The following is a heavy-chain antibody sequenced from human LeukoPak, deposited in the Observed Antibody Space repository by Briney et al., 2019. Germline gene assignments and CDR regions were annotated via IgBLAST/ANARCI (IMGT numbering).Heavy chain of an antibody. CDR2: INPSGGST. Sequence: ASVKVSCKASGYTFTSYYMHWVRQAPGQGLEWMGIINPSGGSTSYAQKFQGRVTMTRDMSTSTVYMELSRLRSDDTAVYYCARDVGEYCSSVSCYASDYWGQGTLVTVSS. D-gene: IGHD2-2*01. V-gene: IGHV1-46*01. CDR1: GYTFTSYY. CDR3: ARDVGEYCSSVSCYASDY. J-gene: IGHJ4*02.